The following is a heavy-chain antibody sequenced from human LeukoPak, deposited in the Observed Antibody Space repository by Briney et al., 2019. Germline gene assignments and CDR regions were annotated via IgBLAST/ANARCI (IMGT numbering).Heavy chain of an antibody. CDR2: ISSSGSTI. D-gene: IGHD3-16*02. V-gene: IGHV3-11*01. CDR1: GFTFSDYY. J-gene: IGHJ6*02. Sequence: GGSLRLSCAASGFTFSDYYMSWIRQAPGKGLEWVSYISSSGSTIYYADSVKGRFTISRDNAKNSLYLQMNSLRAEDTAVYYRARTPADDYVWGSYRHYYYYGMDVWGQGTTVTVSS. CDR3: ARTPADDYVWGSYRHYYYYGMDV.